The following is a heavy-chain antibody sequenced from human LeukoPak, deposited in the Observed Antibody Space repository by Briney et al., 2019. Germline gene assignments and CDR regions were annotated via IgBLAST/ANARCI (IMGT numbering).Heavy chain of an antibody. CDR2: ISSGSSYI. J-gene: IGHJ5*02. CDR3: ARAKVGKGGSSGYYNWFDP. Sequence: GGSLRLSCAASGFTFSSYSMNWVRQAPGKGLEWVSSISSGSSYIYYADSVKGRFTISRDNAKNSLYLQMNSLRAEDTAVYYCARAKVGKGGSSGYYNWFDPWGQGTLVTVSS. D-gene: IGHD3-22*01. CDR1: GFTFSSYS. V-gene: IGHV3-21*01.